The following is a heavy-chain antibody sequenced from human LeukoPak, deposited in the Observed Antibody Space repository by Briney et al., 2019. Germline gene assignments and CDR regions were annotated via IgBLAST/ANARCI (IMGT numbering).Heavy chain of an antibody. CDR3: AKEWRSSSTWYQDYFDS. D-gene: IGHD6-13*01. J-gene: IGHJ4*02. CDR2: IYYSGST. CDR1: GGSISTYY. Sequence: SETLSLTCTVSGGSISTYYWSWIRQPPGKGLEWIGYIYYSGSTNYNPSLKSRVTISVDTSKNQFSLKLSSVTAEDTAVYFCAKEWRSSSTWYQDYFDSWGQGALVTVSS. V-gene: IGHV4-59*12.